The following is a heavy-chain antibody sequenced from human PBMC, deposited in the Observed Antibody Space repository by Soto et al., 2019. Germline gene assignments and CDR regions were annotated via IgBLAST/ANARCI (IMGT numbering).Heavy chain of an antibody. CDR2: ISSSSSTI. Sequence: PGGSLRLSCAASGPDVGYSFMIWVRQAPGKGLEWVSYISSSSSTIYYADSVKGRFTISRDNAKNSLYLQMNSLRDEDTAVYYCASDYCSGGRCYSAVSDYWGQGTLVTVSS. CDR3: ASDYCSGGRCYSAVSDY. CDR1: GPDVGYSF. V-gene: IGHV3-48*02. D-gene: IGHD2-15*01. J-gene: IGHJ4*02.